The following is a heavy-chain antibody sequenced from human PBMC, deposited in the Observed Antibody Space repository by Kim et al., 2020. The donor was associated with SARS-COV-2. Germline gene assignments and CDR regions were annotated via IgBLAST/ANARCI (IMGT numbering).Heavy chain of an antibody. J-gene: IGHJ4*02. D-gene: IGHD3-10*01. V-gene: IGHV4-34*01. Sequence: SETLSLTCAVYGGSFSGYYWSWIRQPPGKGLEWIGEINHSGSTNYNPSLKSRVTISVDTSKNQFSLKLSSVTAADTAVYYCARGKKTYYYGSGSYSHFDYWGQGTLVTVSS. CDR3: ARGKKTYYYGSGSYSHFDY. CDR1: GGSFSGYY. CDR2: INHSGST.